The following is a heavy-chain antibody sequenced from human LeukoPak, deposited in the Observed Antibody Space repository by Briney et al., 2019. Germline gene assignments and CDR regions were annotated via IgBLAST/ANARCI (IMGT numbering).Heavy chain of an antibody. J-gene: IGHJ6*02. CDR3: ARLVVVPAAMTGYYYYYGMDV. CDR1: GYTFTSYG. V-gene: IGHV1-18*01. Sequence: ASVKVSCKASGYTFTSYGISWVRQAPGQGLEWMGWISAYNGNTNYAQKLQGRVTMTRDTSTSTPYMELRSLRSDDTAVYYCARLVVVPAAMTGYYYYYGMDVWGQRTTVTVSS. CDR2: ISAYNGNT. D-gene: IGHD2-2*01.